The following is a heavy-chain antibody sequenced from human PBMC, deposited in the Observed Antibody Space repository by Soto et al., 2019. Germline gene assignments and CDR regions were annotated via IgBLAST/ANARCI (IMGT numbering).Heavy chain of an antibody. V-gene: IGHV3-74*01. Sequence: GGSLRPSCAASGFTFSPYWMHWVRQAPGKGLMWVSRMTRDGSTTYADSVKGRFTISRDNAKNTLYLQMNSLRVDDTAVYYCTRDRNYYYMDVWGKGTTVTVSS. CDR1: GFTFSPYW. CDR3: TRDRNYYYMDV. J-gene: IGHJ6*03. CDR2: MTRDGSTT.